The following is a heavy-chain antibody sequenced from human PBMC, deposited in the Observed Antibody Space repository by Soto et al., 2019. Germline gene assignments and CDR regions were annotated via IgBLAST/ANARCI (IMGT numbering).Heavy chain of an antibody. V-gene: IGHV3-11*04. Sequence: QVQLVESGGGLVKPGGSLRLSCAASGFTFSDYYMGWIRQAPGKGLEWVSYISSSASTMYYADSVKGRFTISRDNAKNSLYLQMNSLRADDTAVYYCARDRDTNMETFDYWGQGTLVTVSS. CDR2: ISSSASTM. CDR3: ARDRDTNMETFDY. D-gene: IGHD5-18*01. J-gene: IGHJ4*02. CDR1: GFTFSDYY.